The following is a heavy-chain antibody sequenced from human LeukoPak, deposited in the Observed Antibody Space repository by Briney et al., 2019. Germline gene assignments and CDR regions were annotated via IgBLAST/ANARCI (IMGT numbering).Heavy chain of an antibody. CDR1: GGSISSYY. J-gene: IGHJ6*03. D-gene: IGHD2-2*01. V-gene: IGHV4-59*05. CDR3: ARLAVVGYYMDV. Sequence: SETLSLTCTVSGGSISSYYWSWIRQPPGKGLEWIGSIYYSGSTYYNPSLKSRVTISVDTSKNQFSLKLSSVTAADTAVYYCARLAVVGYYMDVWGKGTTVTVSS. CDR2: IYYSGST.